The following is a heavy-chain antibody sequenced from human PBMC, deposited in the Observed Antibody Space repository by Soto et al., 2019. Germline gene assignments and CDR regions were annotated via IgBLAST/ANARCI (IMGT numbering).Heavy chain of an antibody. J-gene: IGHJ5*02. Sequence: SETLSLTCTVSGGSVSSNYWTWIRQPAGKGLEWIGRMYISGTTDYNPSLKGRVTMSVDTSKNQFSLTLTSVTAADTAVYYCARERAAPSWIDPWGRGTLVTVSS. D-gene: IGHD6-6*01. V-gene: IGHV4-4*07. CDR1: GGSVSSNY. CDR2: MYISGTT. CDR3: ARERAAPSWIDP.